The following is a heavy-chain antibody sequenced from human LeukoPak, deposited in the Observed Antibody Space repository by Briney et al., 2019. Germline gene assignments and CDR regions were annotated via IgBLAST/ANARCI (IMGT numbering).Heavy chain of an antibody. CDR2: IYYSGST. D-gene: IGHD4-11*01. V-gene: IGHV4-59*01. CDR1: GGSISSYY. J-gene: IGHJ4*02. Sequence: SETLSLTCTVSGGSISSYYWSWIRQPPGQGLERIGYIYYSGSTDYNPSLKSRVTISVDTSKNQFSLKLSSVTAADTAVYYCAREGVTKYYFDYWGQGTLVTVSS. CDR3: AREGVTKYYFDY.